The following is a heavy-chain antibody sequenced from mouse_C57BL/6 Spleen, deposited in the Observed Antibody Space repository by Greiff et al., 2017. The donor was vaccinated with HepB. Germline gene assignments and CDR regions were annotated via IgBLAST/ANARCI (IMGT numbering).Heavy chain of an antibody. D-gene: IGHD1-1*01. CDR3: ARGYGSSPLDY. V-gene: IGHV1-54*01. J-gene: IGHJ2*01. CDR2: INPGSGGT. Sequence: VQLQQSGAELVRPGTSVKVSCKASGYAFTNYLIEWVKQRPGQGLEWIGVINPGSGGTNYNEKFKGKATLTADKSSSTAYMQLSSLPAEDSAVYFCARGYGSSPLDYWGQGTTLTVSS. CDR1: GYAFTNYL.